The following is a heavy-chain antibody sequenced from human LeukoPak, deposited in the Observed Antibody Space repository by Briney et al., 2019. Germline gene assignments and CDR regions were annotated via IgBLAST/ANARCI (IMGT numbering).Heavy chain of an antibody. CDR3: ASRSASDY. V-gene: IGHV3-33*01. Sequence: GGSLRLSCAASGFTFSSYGMRWVRQAPGKGLEWVAAIWYDGSNKYYADSVKGRFTISRDNSKDTLYLQMNSLRAEDTAVYYCASRSASDYWGQGTLVTVSS. J-gene: IGHJ4*02. CDR2: IWYDGSNK. CDR1: GFTFSSYG. D-gene: IGHD5-18*01.